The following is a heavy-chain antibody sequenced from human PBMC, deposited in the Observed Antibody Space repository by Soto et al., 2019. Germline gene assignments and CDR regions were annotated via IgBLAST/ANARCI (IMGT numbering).Heavy chain of an antibody. D-gene: IGHD3-9*01. CDR2: IYSGGST. J-gene: IGHJ1*01. CDR1: GFTVSSNY. CDR3: ARVDYDILTGYPGPFQH. V-gene: IGHV3-53*04. Sequence: PGGSLRLSCAASGFTVSSNYMSWVRQAPGKGLEWVSVIYSGGSTYYADSVKGRFTISRHNSKNTLYLQMNSLRAEDTAVYYCARVDYDILTGYPGPFQHWGQGTLVTVSS.